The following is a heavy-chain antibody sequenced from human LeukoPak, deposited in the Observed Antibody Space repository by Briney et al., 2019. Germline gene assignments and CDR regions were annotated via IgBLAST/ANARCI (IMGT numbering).Heavy chain of an antibody. Sequence: GASVKVSCKASGYTFTSYYMHWVRQAPGQGLEWMGGIIPIFGTANYAQKFQGRVTITADESTSTAYMELSSLRSEDTAVYYCARDSPGTMVRGVIIKDYYYGMDVWGQGTTVTVSS. CDR3: ARDSPGTMVRGVIIKDYYYGMDV. CDR1: GYTFTSYY. J-gene: IGHJ6*02. V-gene: IGHV1-69*13. CDR2: IIPIFGTA. D-gene: IGHD3-10*01.